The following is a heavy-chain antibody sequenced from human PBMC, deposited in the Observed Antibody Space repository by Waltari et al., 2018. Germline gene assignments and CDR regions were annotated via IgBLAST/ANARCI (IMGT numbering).Heavy chain of an antibody. CDR1: GFNLSTYW. D-gene: IGHD6-19*01. Sequence: LXLSCSASGFNLSTYWMTWVRQAPGRGLEWVANIKQDGSAKYYVDSVRGRSTISRDNANNSLFLQINSLRDDDTAVYYCVTDVSGWYVNWGQGTSVTVSS. CDR2: IKQDGSAK. CDR3: VTDVSGWYVN. J-gene: IGHJ4*02. V-gene: IGHV3-7*01.